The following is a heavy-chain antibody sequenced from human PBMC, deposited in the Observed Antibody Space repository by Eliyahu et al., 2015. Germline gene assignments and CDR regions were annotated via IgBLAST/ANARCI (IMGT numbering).Heavy chain of an antibody. CDR1: GFXXXAHY. J-gene: IGHJ3*02. D-gene: IGHD4-23*01. Sequence: XVQLVXSGGGLFQPGGSLRLSCAASGFXXXAHYMXWVRQAPGKGLEWVSIINSGGSAYYGDSVKGRLTVSRDTSKNTLYFQMNSLRAEDTAVYYCARDRDYGGNSNAYDIWGQGTMVTVSS. V-gene: IGHV3-53*01. CDR2: INSGGSA. CDR3: ARDRDYGGNSNAYDI.